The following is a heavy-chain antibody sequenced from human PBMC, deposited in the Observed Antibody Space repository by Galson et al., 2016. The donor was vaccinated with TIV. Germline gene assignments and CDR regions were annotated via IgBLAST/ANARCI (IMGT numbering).Heavy chain of an antibody. Sequence: SLRLSCAASGFSFIDYSMSWVRQAPGTGLEWLAVVSYDGTKKNYADSVKGRFSISRDNSKKTISLQMNSPRPEDTALYFCARGDYGDYEVGSMDYWGQGSLVTVSS. CDR2: VSYDGTKK. CDR3: ARGDYGDYEVGSMDY. CDR1: GFSFIDYS. J-gene: IGHJ4*02. D-gene: IGHD4-17*01. V-gene: IGHV3-30*04.